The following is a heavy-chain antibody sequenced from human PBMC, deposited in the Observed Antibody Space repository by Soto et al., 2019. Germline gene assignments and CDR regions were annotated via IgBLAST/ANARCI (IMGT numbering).Heavy chain of an antibody. CDR2: MNPNSGNT. J-gene: IGHJ4*02. D-gene: IGHD4-17*01. V-gene: IGHV1-8*01. Sequence: ASVKVSCQTSGYTYTIYDINWVRQATGQGLEWMGWMNPNSGNTGYAQKFQGRVTMTRNTSISTAYMELSSLRSEDTAVYYCAREIQGYGDYDYWGQGTLVTVSS. CDR1: GYTYTIYD. CDR3: AREIQGYGDYDY.